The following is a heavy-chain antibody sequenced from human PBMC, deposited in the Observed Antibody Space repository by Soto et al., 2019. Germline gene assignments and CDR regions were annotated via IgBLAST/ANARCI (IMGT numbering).Heavy chain of an antibody. Sequence: VSCNASGGTFSIYAISGVRQAPGQGLEWMGGIIPIFGTANYAQKFQGIVTITADESTSTAYMELSSLRSEDTAVYYCARVKFQGVGVVISPYYYYGMDVWGQGTTVTVSS. D-gene: IGHD3-3*01. J-gene: IGHJ6*02. V-gene: IGHV1-69*01. CDR1: GGTFSIYA. CDR3: ARVKFQGVGVVISPYYYYGMDV. CDR2: IIPIFGTA.